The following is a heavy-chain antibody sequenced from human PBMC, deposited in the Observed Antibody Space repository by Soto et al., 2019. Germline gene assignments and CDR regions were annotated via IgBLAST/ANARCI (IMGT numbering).Heavy chain of an antibody. CDR2: INHSGST. Sequence: PSETLCLTCAVYGGSFSGYYWSWIRQPPGKGLEWIGEINHSGSTNYNPSLKSRVTISVDTSKNQFSLKLSSVTAADTAVYYCARAPGVGATILGDPWGQGTLVTVS. J-gene: IGHJ5*02. CDR1: GGSFSGYY. D-gene: IGHD1-26*01. CDR3: ARAPGVGATILGDP. V-gene: IGHV4-34*01.